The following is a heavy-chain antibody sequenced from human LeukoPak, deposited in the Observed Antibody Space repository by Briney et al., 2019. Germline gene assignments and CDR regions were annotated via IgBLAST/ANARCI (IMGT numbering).Heavy chain of an antibody. CDR3: AIEGVGYFFDY. CDR2: IYIGGRT. J-gene: IGHJ4*02. CDR1: GFTVSGNY. Sequence: GGSLRLSCAASGFTVSGNYVSWVRQAPGKGLEWVSVIYIGGRTYYADSVKGRFTISRDNSKNTLFLQMRGLRPEDTAIYYCAIEGVGYFFDYWGQGALVTVSS. D-gene: IGHD5-18*01. V-gene: IGHV3-53*05.